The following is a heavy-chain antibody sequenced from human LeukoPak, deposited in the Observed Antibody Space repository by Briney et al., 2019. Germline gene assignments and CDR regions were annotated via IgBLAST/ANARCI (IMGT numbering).Heavy chain of an antibody. D-gene: IGHD1-26*01. CDR2: ISSSGSTI. Sequence: GGSLRLSCAASGFTFSSYEMNWVRQAPGKGLEWVSYISSSGSTIYYADSVKGRFTISRDNAKNSLYLQMNSLRAEDTAVYYCAKGSPREPLDYWGQGTLVTVSS. J-gene: IGHJ4*02. CDR1: GFTFSSYE. V-gene: IGHV3-48*03. CDR3: AKGSPREPLDY.